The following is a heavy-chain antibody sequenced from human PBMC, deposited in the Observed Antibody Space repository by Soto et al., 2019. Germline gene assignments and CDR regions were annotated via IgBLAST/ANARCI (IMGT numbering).Heavy chain of an antibody. CDR2: ISSSGSTI. CDR1: GFTFSSYE. D-gene: IGHD1-26*01. V-gene: IGHV3-48*03. J-gene: IGHJ6*02. Sequence: PGVSLRLSCAASGFTFSSYEMNWVRQAPGKGLEWVSYISSSGSTIYYADSVKGRFTISRDNAKNSLYLQMNSLRAEDTAVYYCARDGGSYLPTYYYYGMDVWGQGTTVTVSS. CDR3: ARDGGSYLPTYYYYGMDV.